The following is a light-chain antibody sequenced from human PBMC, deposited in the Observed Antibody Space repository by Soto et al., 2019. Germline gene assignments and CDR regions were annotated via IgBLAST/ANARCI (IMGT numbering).Light chain of an antibody. Sequence: QSALTQPASVSGSPGQSITISCTRTSSDVGGYNYVSWYQHHPGKAPKLMIYEVSNRPSGVSNRFSGSKSGNTASLTISGLQAEDEADYYCNSYTSSTTLVFGGGTKVTVL. J-gene: IGLJ2*01. CDR3: NSYTSSTTLV. V-gene: IGLV2-14*01. CDR1: SSDVGGYNY. CDR2: EVS.